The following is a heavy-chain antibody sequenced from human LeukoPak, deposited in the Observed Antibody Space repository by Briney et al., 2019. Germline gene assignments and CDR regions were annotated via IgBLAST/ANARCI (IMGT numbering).Heavy chain of an antibody. D-gene: IGHD2-21*02. CDR3: ARDLRDHVVVTAIYDY. J-gene: IGHJ4*02. CDR2: ISDSGSTI. V-gene: IGHV3-48*03. Sequence: GGSLRLSCAASGFTFSSYEMNWVRQAPGKGLEGVSYISDSGSTIYYADSVKGRFTISRDNAKNSLYLQMNSLRAEGTAVYYCARDLRDHVVVTAIYDYWGQGTLVTVSS. CDR1: GFTFSSYE.